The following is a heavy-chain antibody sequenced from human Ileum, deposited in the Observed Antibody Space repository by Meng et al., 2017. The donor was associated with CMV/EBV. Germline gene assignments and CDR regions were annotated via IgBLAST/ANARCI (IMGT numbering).Heavy chain of an antibody. V-gene: IGHV1-2*02. J-gene: IGHJ4*01. D-gene: IGHD2-2*01. CDR1: GYTFTDFY. CDR2: MNPNDGGT. CDR3: ARLRGYCTSISCSALIY. Sequence: ASVKVSRKASGYTFTDFYVHWVRQAPGQGLEWLGYMNPNDGGTNYAQKFQGRVTMTRDTSISTSYMELSSLRSDDTAVYYCARLRGYCTSISCSALIYWGQGTLVTVSS.